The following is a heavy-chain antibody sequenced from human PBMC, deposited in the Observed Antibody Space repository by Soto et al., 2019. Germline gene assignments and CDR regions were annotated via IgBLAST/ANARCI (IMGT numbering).Heavy chain of an antibody. Sequence: GASVKVSCKASGYTFTSYAMHWVRQAPGQRLEWMGWINAGNGNTKYSQKFQGRVTITRDTSASTAYMELSSLRSEDTAVYYCARGLRARQQLQGDLCFNWFDPWGQGTLVTVSS. J-gene: IGHJ5*02. CDR1: GYTFTSYA. V-gene: IGHV1-3*01. CDR2: INAGNGNT. D-gene: IGHD6-13*01. CDR3: ARGLRARQQLQGDLCFNWFDP.